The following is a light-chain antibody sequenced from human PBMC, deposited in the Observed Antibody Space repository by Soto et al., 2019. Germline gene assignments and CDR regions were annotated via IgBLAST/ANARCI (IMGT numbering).Light chain of an antibody. CDR2: GGS. CDR3: QQYGRSPMFT. CDR1: QSVSSNY. V-gene: IGKV3-20*01. J-gene: IGKJ2*01. Sequence: EIVLTQSPGTLSLSPADRATLSCRASQSVSSNYLAWYLQKPGQAPRLLIYGGSRGAAGIPDRFSVSGSGTAFTLTISRLETEDFAVYFCQQYGRSPMFTFGQGTKLEVK.